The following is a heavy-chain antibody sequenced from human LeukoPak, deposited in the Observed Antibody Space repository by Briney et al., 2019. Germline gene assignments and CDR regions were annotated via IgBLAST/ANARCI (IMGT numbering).Heavy chain of an antibody. D-gene: IGHD3-10*01. J-gene: IGHJ4*02. CDR2: IIPIFGTA. CDR1: GGTFSSYA. V-gene: IGHV1-69*13. Sequence: ASVKVSCKASGGTFSSYAISWVRQAPGQGLEWMGGIIPIFGTANYAQKFQGRVTITADESTSTAYMELRSLRSDDTAVYYCARVLAQEFGGYWGQGTLVTVSS. CDR3: ARVLAQEFGGY.